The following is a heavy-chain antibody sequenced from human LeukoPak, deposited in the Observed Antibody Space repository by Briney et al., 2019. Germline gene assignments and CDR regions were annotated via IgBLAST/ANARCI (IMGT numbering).Heavy chain of an antibody. CDR2: INPNSGGT. CDR3: ASQPSEHIVVVTAAFDI. Sequence: ASVKVSCKASGYTFTGYYMHWVRQAPGQGLEWMGWINPNSGGTNYAQEFQGRVTMTRDTSISTAYMELSRLRSDDTAVYYCASQPSEHIVVVTAAFDIWGQGTMVTVSS. D-gene: IGHD2-21*02. J-gene: IGHJ3*02. V-gene: IGHV1-2*02. CDR1: GYTFTGYY.